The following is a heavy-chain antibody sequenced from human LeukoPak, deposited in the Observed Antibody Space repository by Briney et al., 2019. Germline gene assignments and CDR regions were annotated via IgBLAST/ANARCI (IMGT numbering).Heavy chain of an antibody. V-gene: IGHV3-30*18. Sequence: GGSLRRSCAVSGFTFSSYGMHWVRQAPGKGLEWVPVISYDGSHKHYAESVKGRLTISRDNSKNTLYLQMNSLRVEDTAVYYCAKERAPMAARGLDYWGQGTLVTVSS. CDR3: AKERAPMAARGLDY. D-gene: IGHD6-6*01. CDR2: ISYDGSHK. CDR1: GFTFSSYG. J-gene: IGHJ4*02.